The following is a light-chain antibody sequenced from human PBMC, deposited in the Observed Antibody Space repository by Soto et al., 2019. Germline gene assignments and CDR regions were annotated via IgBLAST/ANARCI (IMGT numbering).Light chain of an antibody. CDR2: KAS. Sequence: DIPMTQSPSTLSASLGDRVTITCRASRSISAWLAWYQLKPGKAPKLLIYKASTLQTGVPSRFSGSGSGTEFTLTISSLQPDDFATYYCQQYNSNPLTFGGGTKVEIK. V-gene: IGKV1-5*03. CDR3: QQYNSNPLT. J-gene: IGKJ4*01. CDR1: RSISAW.